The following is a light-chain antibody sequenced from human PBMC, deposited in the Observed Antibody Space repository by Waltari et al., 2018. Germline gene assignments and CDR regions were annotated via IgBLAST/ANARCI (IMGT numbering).Light chain of an antibody. V-gene: IGKV1-39*01. CDR2: AAS. CDR3: QQSYDTPRT. J-gene: IGKJ1*01. Sequence: DFQMTQSPSSLTASVVDRVTITCRASQYISTYLNWYQQKAGKGPKLLIYAASTLQSGVPSRFSGSGSGTDFTFTISSLQLEDFATYYCQQSYDTPRTFGQGTKVEVK. CDR1: QYISTY.